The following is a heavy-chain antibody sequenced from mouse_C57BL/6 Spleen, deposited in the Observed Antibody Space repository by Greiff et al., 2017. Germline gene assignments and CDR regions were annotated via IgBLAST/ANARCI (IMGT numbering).Heavy chain of an antibody. Sequence: EVKLMESGGDLVKPGGSLKLSCAASGFTFSSYGMSWVRQTPDKRLEWVATISSGGSYTYYPDSVKGRFTISRDNAKNTLYLQMSSLKSEDTAMXYCARHPQLRYFDVWGTGTTVTVSS. CDR3: ARHPQLRYFDV. CDR2: ISSGGSYT. V-gene: IGHV5-6*01. D-gene: IGHD2-1*01. CDR1: GFTFSSYG. J-gene: IGHJ1*03.